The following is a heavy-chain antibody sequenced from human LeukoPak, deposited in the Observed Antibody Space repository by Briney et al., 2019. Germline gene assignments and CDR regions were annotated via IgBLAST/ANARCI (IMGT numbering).Heavy chain of an antibody. CDR2: ISGSGGST. V-gene: IGHV3-23*01. Sequence: PGGSLRLSCAASGFTFSSYAMSWVRQAPGKGLEWVSAISGSGGSTYYADSVKGRFTISRDNSKDTLYLQMNSLRAEDTAVYYCAKDRGTWSDRKIGNWYFDLWGRGTLVTVSS. CDR3: AKDRGTWSDRKIGNWYFDL. D-gene: IGHD3-3*01. CDR1: GFTFSSYA. J-gene: IGHJ2*01.